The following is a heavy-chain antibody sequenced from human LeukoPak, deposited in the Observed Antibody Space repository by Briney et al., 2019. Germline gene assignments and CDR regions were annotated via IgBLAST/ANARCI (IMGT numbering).Heavy chain of an antibody. CDR1: GFTFSEYY. J-gene: IGHJ3*01. CDR3: ARVEEWLVRT. D-gene: IGHD6-19*01. V-gene: IGHV3-11*05. CDR2: ISFRSTFT. Sequence: GGSLRLSCAASGFTFSEYYMSWIRQTPGTGLEGVAYISFRSTFTNYADSVKGRFTISRDDAKNSLHLQMNRLRPEDTAVYYCARVEEWLVRTWGQGTMVTVSS.